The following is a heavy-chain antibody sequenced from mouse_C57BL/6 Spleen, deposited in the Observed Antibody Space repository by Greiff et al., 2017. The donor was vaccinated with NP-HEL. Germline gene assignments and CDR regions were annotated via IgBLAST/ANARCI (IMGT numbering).Heavy chain of an antibody. CDR2: ISDGGSYT. Sequence: VESGGGLVKPGGSLKLSCAASGFTFSSYAMSWVRQTPEKRLEWVATISDGGSYTYYPDNVKGRFTISRDNAKNNLYLQMSHLKSEDTAMYYCARGPFNWDWYFDVWGTGTTVTVSS. CDR1: GFTFSSYA. V-gene: IGHV5-4*01. J-gene: IGHJ1*03. CDR3: ARGPFNWDWYFDV. D-gene: IGHD4-1*02.